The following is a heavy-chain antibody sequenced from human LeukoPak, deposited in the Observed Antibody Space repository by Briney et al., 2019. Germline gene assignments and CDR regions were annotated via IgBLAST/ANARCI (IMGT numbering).Heavy chain of an antibody. CDR2: ISGSGGST. V-gene: IGHV3-23*01. CDR1: GFTFSSYG. CDR3: AKGSLIRGGTLFDY. Sequence: GGTLRLSCAASGFTFSSYGMSWVRQAPGKGLEWVSAISGSGGSTYYADSVKGRFTISRDNSKNTLYLQMNSLRAEDTAVYYCAKGSLIRGGTLFDYWGQGTLATVSS. J-gene: IGHJ4*02. D-gene: IGHD1-26*01.